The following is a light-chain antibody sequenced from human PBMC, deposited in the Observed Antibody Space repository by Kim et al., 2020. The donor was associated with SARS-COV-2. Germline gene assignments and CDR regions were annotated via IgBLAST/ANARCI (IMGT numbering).Light chain of an antibody. CDR1: QSLDSIA. J-gene: IGKJ4*01. Sequence: ESVLTQSPGTLSLSPGERATLSCRASQSLDSIALAWYQHKPGQAPRLLIHGASSRATGIPDRFSGSGSGTDFTLTINRMEPEDFAIYYCQQYGATFGGGTKVEI. V-gene: IGKV3-20*01. CDR3: QQYGAT. CDR2: GAS.